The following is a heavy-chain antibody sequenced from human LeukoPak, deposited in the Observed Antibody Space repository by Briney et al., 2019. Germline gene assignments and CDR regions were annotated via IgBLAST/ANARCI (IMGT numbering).Heavy chain of an antibody. CDR1: GFTFDDYA. CDR2: ISWNSGRI. V-gene: IGHV3-9*01. J-gene: IGHJ4*02. CDR3: AKGRQYSSSTELDY. D-gene: IGHD6-6*01. Sequence: GGSLRLSCAASGFTFDDYAMYWVRQAPGKGLEWVSGISWNSGRIGYADSVKGRFTISRDNAKNSLYLQMNSLGVEDTALYYCAKGRQYSSSTELDYWGQGTLVTVSS.